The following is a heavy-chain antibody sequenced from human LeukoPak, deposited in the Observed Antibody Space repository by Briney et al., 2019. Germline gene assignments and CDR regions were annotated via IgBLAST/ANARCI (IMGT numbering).Heavy chain of an antibody. D-gene: IGHD2-2*01. Sequence: SETLSLTCTVSGGSISSYYRSWIRQPAGKGLEWIGRIYTSGSTNYNPSLKSRVTMSVDTSKNQFSLKLSSVTAADTAVYYCARETDRYCSSTSCRAIDYWGQGTLVTVSS. CDR3: ARETDRYCSSTSCRAIDY. J-gene: IGHJ4*02. CDR2: IYTSGST. CDR1: GGSISSYY. V-gene: IGHV4-4*07.